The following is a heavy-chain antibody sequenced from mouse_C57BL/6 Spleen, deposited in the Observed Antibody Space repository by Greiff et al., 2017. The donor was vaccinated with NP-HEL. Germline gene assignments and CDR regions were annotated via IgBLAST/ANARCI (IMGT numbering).Heavy chain of an antibody. Sequence: VQLQQPGAELVKPGASVKMSCKASGYTFTSYWITWVKQRPGQGLEWIGDIYPGSGSTNYNEKFKSKATLTVDTSSSAAYMQLSSLTSEDSAVYYCARDQGYFDYWGQDTTLAVSS. CDR1: GYTFTSYW. CDR3: ARDQGYFDY. J-gene: IGHJ2*01. V-gene: IGHV1-55*01. CDR2: IYPGSGST.